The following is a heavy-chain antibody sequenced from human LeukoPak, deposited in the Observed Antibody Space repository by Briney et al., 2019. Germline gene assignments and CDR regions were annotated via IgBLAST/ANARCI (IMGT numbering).Heavy chain of an antibody. D-gene: IGHD5-12*01. CDR3: ARDDIVATMENTYYYMDV. CDR1: GYTFTGYY. J-gene: IGHJ6*03. Sequence: GASVKVSCKASGYTFTGYYMHWVRQAPGQGLEGMGWINPNSGGTIYAQKFQGRVTMTRDTSISTAYMELSMLRSDDTAVYYCARDDIVATMENTYYYMDVWGKGTTVTVSS. CDR2: INPNSGGT. V-gene: IGHV1-2*02.